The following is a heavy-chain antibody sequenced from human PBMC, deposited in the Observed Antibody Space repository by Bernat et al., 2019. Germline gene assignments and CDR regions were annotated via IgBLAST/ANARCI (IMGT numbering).Heavy chain of an antibody. J-gene: IGHJ4*02. Sequence: EVQLVESGGGLIQPGGSLRLSCAASGFSVSSNYMSWVRQAPGKGLEGVSVIYSDGSTHYADAVKGRFTISRDNFKNTLYLQMKSLRAEDTAVYYCARVANDGGNSGPFDYWGQGTLVAVSS. CDR3: ARVANDGGNSGPFDY. V-gene: IGHV3-53*01. CDR1: GFSVSSNY. CDR2: IYSDGST. D-gene: IGHD4-23*01.